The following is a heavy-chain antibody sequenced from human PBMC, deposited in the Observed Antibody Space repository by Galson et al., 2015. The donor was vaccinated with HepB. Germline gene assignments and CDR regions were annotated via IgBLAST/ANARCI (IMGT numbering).Heavy chain of an antibody. CDR1: GFTFSSYA. D-gene: IGHD6-19*01. V-gene: IGHV3-23*01. CDR3: AKSYSSGWYVGDLFDY. J-gene: IGHJ4*02. CDR2: ISGSGGST. Sequence: SLRLSCAASGFTFSSYAMSWVRQAPGKGLEWVSAISGSGGSTYYADSVKGRFTISRDNSKNTLYLQMNSLRAEDTAVYYCAKSYSSGWYVGDLFDYWGQGTLVTVSS.